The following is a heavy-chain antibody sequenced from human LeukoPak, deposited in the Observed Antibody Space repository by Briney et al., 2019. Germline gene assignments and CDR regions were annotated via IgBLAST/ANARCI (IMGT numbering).Heavy chain of an antibody. J-gene: IGHJ5*02. V-gene: IGHV4-39*01. CDR2: IYYSGST. D-gene: IGHD2-2*01. CDR3: ARRSLYCSSTSCYGARNWFDP. CDR1: GGSISSSSYY. Sequence: SETLSLTCTVSGGSISSSSYYWGWIRQPPGKGLEWIGSIYYSGSTYYNPSLKSRVTISVDTSKNQFSLKLSSVTAADTAVYYCARRSLYCSSTSCYGARNWFDPWGQGTLVTVSS.